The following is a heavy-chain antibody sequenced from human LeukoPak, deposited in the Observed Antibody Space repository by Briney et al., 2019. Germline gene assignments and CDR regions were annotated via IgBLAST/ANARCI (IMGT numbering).Heavy chain of an antibody. J-gene: IGHJ6*02. CDR3: AKEWYYHGSGSYLRYEYYYGMDV. Sequence: GGSLRLSCAASGFTFDDYAMHWVRQPPGQGLEWVSLISGDGGSTYYADSVKGRFTISRDNSKNSLYLQMNSLRTEDTALHYCAKEWYYHGSGSYLRYEYYYGMDVWGQGTTVTVSS. V-gene: IGHV3-43*02. CDR1: GFTFDDYA. CDR2: ISGDGGST. D-gene: IGHD3-10*01.